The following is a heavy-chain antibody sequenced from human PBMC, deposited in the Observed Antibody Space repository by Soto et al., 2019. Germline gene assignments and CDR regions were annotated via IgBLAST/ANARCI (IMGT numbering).Heavy chain of an antibody. V-gene: IGHV3-9*01. Sequence: VQLVESGGCLVQPGRSLRLSCAASGFTFDNCGMHWVRQAPGEVLEWVAGISWDSSTIGYADSVKGRFIISRDDAKNSLYPQMDSLRGEDTALYYCVQGRYPTMATPLDHWGQGTQVIVSS. J-gene: IGHJ4*02. CDR3: VQGRYPTMATPLDH. CDR2: ISWDSSTI. D-gene: IGHD2-15*01. CDR1: GFTFDNCG.